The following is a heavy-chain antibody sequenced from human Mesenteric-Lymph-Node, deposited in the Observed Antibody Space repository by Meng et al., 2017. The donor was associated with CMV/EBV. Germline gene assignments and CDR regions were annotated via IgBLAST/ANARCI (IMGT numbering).Heavy chain of an antibody. J-gene: IGHJ4*02. CDR2: IYRDGNT. D-gene: IGHD2-2*02. CDR1: GLTVSDNY. V-gene: IGHV3-66*02. Sequence: GGSLRLSCAVSGLTVSDNYMSWVRQGPRRELEWVSIIYRDGNTYYADSVRGRFKVSRDNFKNTVDLQMNSLTVDDTAVYYCATSRTSNSCYIDWGLGTLVTVSS. CDR3: ATSRTSNSCYID.